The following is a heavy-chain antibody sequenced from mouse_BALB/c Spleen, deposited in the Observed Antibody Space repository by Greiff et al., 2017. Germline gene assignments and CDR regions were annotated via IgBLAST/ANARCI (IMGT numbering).Heavy chain of an antibody. D-gene: IGHD4-1*01. CDR2: ISYSGST. CDR3: ARAGSGAMDY. Sequence: EVQLQQSGPGLVKPSQSLSLTCTVTGYSITSDYAWNWIRQFPGNKLEWMGYISYSGSTSYNPSLKSRISITRDTSKNQCFLQLNSVTTEDTATYDCARAGSGAMDYWGQGTSVTVSS. CDR1: GYSITSDYA. J-gene: IGHJ4*01. V-gene: IGHV3-2*02.